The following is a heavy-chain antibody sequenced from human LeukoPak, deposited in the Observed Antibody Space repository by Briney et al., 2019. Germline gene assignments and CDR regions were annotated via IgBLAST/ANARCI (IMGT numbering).Heavy chain of an antibody. V-gene: IGHV4-39*07. CDR1: GGSVSSSSYS. D-gene: IGHD5-24*01. CDR2: MSYSGST. Sequence: SETLSLTCIVSGGSVSSSSYSWGWIRQPPGKGLEWIASMSYSGSTYNNPSLKSRLTISVDTSKNQFSLKLSSVTAADTAVYYCARVRWLQLGYFDYWGQGTLVTVSS. J-gene: IGHJ4*02. CDR3: ARVRWLQLGYFDY.